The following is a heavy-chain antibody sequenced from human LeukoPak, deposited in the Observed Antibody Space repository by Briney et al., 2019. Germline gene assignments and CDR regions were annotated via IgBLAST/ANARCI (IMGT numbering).Heavy chain of an antibody. Sequence: ASVKVSCKASGYTFTSYDINWVRQATGQGLEWMGWMNPNSGNTCYAQKFQGRATMTRDASISTAYLELSSLRSEDTAVYYCARGGAATVHYYYMDVWGKGTTVTVSS. CDR3: ARGGAATVHYYYMDV. J-gene: IGHJ6*03. CDR1: GYTFTSYD. V-gene: IGHV1-8*01. CDR2: MNPNSGNT. D-gene: IGHD2-15*01.